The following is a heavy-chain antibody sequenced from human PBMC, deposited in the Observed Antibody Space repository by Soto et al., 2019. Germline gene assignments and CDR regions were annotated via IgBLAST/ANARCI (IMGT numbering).Heavy chain of an antibody. CDR3: AREWSFYGMDV. D-gene: IGHD2-15*01. CDR2: IYYSGST. J-gene: IGHJ6*02. V-gene: IGHV4-59*01. Sequence: SETLSLTCTVSGGSISSYYWSWIRQPPGKGLEWIGYIYYSGSTNYNPSLKSRVTISVDTSKNQFSLKLSSVTAADTAVYYCAREWSFYGMDVWGQGTTVTVSS. CDR1: GGSISSYY.